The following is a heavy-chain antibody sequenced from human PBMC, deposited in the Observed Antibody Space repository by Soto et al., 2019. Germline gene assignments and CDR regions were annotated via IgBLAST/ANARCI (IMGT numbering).Heavy chain of an antibody. CDR2: IYYSGST. CDR1: GGSISSGGYY. Sequence: QVQLQESGPGLVKPSQTLSLTCTVSGGSISSGGYYWSWIRQHPGKGLEWIGYIYYSGSTYYNPSLKSRVTISVDTSKNQFSLKLSSVTAADTAVYYCARVRGPTPYYYYYGMDVWGQGTTVTVSS. J-gene: IGHJ6*02. V-gene: IGHV4-31*03. CDR3: ARVRGPTPYYYYYGMDV.